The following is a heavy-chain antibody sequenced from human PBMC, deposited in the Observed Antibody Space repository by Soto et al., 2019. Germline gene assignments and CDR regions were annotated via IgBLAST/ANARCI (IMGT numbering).Heavy chain of an antibody. D-gene: IGHD3-3*01. J-gene: IGHJ4*02. CDR1: GFSLTTSGVG. CDR2: IYWDDDK. Sequence: QITLKESGPTVVKPTEPLTLTCTFSGFSLTTSGVGVGWVRQSPGKAPEWLALIYWDDDKRYSTSLKSRLTITQDTSEYLVVLTMANVDAADAATYYCVHRLPRTVFGLVTTTAIYFDFWGQGTPVVVSS. CDR3: VHRLPRTVFGLVTTTAIYFDF. V-gene: IGHV2-5*02.